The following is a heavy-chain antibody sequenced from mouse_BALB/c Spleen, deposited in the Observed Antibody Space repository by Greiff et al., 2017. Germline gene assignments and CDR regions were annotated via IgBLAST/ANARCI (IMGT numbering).Heavy chain of an antibody. CDR2: INPYNDGT. CDR3: ARWGLPNYYAMDY. D-gene: IGHD2-2*01. Sequence: EVKLQESGPELVKPGASVKMSCKASGYTFTSYVMHWVKQKPGQGLEWIGYINPYNDGTKYNEKFKGKATLTSDKSSSTAYMEPSSLTSEDSAVYYCARWGLPNYYAMDYWGQGTSVTVSS. V-gene: IGHV1-14*01. CDR1: GYTFTSYV. J-gene: IGHJ4*01.